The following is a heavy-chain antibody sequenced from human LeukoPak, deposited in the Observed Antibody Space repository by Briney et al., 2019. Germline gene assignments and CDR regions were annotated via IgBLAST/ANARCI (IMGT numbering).Heavy chain of an antibody. D-gene: IGHD6-13*01. CDR2: IYHSGST. CDR3: ARGSSSSWYLNWFDP. J-gene: IGHJ5*02. Sequence: SETLSLTCTVSGYSLSSGYYWGWLRQPPGEGLEGIGSIYHSGSTYYNPSLKSRVTISVDTSKNQLSLKLTSVTAADTAVYYFARGSSSSWYLNWFDPWGQGTLVTVSS. V-gene: IGHV4-38-2*02. CDR1: GYSLSSGYY.